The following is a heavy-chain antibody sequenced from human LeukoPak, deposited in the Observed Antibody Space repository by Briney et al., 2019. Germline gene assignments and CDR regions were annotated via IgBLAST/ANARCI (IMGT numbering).Heavy chain of an antibody. CDR1: GSTVSDFY. J-gene: IGHJ4*02. CDR2: IYVSGDT. D-gene: IGHD3-16*01. Sequence: GGSLRLSCAASGSTVSDFYMSWVRQAPGKGLEWVSLIYVSGDTYYTDSVKGRFTISRDTSENTLYLQMNSLRVEDTAVYYCARDRLQYFDYWGQGTLVTVSS. CDR3: ARDRLQYFDY. V-gene: IGHV3-53*01.